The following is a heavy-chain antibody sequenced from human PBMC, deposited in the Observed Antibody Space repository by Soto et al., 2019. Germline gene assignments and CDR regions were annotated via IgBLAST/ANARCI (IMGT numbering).Heavy chain of an antibody. CDR2: IIPIFGTA. CDR1: GGTFSSYA. CDR3: ARLGTAIVQDAFDI. V-gene: IGHV1-69*06. Sequence: SVKVSCKASGGTFSSYAISWVRQAPGQGIEWMGGIIPIFGTANYAQKFQGRVTMTADKSTSTAYMELSSLRSEATAVYYCARLGTAIVQDAFDIWRQGTMVTVSS. D-gene: IGHD5-18*01. J-gene: IGHJ3*02.